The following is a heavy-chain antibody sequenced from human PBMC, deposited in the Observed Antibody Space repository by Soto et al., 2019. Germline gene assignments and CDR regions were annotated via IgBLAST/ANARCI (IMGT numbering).Heavy chain of an antibody. J-gene: IGHJ4*02. CDR3: ATSLWFGTQPEI. Sequence: SETLSLTCAVYGGSFSNNYWTWFRQPPGKGLEWIGEISPSGTTKYIPSLKSRGTISVDTSRKQFFLKVTSVSAADTAVYYCATSLWFGTQPEIWGPGTLVTV. D-gene: IGHD3-10*01. V-gene: IGHV4-34*01. CDR2: ISPSGTT. CDR1: GGSFSNNY.